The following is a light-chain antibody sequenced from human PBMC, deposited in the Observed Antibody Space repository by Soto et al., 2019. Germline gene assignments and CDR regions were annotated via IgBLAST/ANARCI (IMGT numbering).Light chain of an antibody. CDR2: DAS. CDR1: QNIRSR. Sequence: DFQMTQSPSTLSASVGDRVTITCRASQNIRSRLAWFQQKPGKAPKLLIYDASSLETGVQSRFSGSGSGTDFTFTIRSLQPEDIATYYCKQYDNLPITFGQGTRLEIK. CDR3: KQYDNLPIT. J-gene: IGKJ5*01. V-gene: IGKV1-33*01.